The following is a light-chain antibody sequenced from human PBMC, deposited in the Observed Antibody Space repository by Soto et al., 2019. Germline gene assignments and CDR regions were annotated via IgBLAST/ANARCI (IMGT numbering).Light chain of an antibody. CDR3: SSYTTSSTHWV. CDR1: SSDVGGYNY. Sequence: QSALTQPASVSGSPGQSITISCTGTSSDVGGYNYVSWYQQHPGKAPKLMIYEVSNRPSGVSTRFSGSKSGTTASLTITGLQADDEADYYCSSYTTSSTHWVFGGGTKLTVL. V-gene: IGLV2-14*01. J-gene: IGLJ3*02. CDR2: EVS.